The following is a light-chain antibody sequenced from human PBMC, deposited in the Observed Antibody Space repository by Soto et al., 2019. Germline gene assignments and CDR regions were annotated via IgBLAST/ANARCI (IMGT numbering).Light chain of an antibody. CDR1: QTVGSSF. CDR2: GAS. CDR3: HQYGSSQT. J-gene: IGKJ1*01. Sequence: EIVLTQSPGTLSLSPGKRATLSCRASQTVGSSFLAWFQHKPGQAPRLLIYGASTRATGIPDRFSGSGSGTDFTLTISRLEPEDFAVYYCHQYGSSQTFGQGTKVDIK. V-gene: IGKV3-20*01.